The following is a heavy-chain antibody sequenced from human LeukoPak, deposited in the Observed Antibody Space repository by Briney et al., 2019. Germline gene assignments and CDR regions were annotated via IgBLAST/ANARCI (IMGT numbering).Heavy chain of an antibody. CDR3: VRESAYDSGWVTRWFDP. V-gene: IGHV4-39*07. CDR2: IYYDGST. CDR1: GGSISSSSYY. J-gene: IGHJ5*02. D-gene: IGHD6-19*01. Sequence: SETLSLTCTVSGGSISSSSYYWGWIRQPPGKGLEWIGSIYYDGSTYYNPSLKSRVTISVDKSKNQFSLQLNSVTPEDSAVYYCVRESAYDSGWVTRWFDPWGQGTLVTVSS.